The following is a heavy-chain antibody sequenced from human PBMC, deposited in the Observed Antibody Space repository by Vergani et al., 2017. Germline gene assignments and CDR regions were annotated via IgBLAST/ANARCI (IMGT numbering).Heavy chain of an antibody. Sequence: QVHLEESGGGVVQPGGSLRLSCAASGFTFSSYGIHWVRQAPGKGLEWVAFIRYDGSNKNYADSVKGRFTISRDNSKNTLYLQMNSLRAEDTAVYYCARDWQQLAFDYWGQGTLVTVSS. CDR2: IRYDGSNK. V-gene: IGHV3-30*02. CDR1: GFTFSSYG. CDR3: ARDWQQLAFDY. J-gene: IGHJ4*02. D-gene: IGHD6-13*01.